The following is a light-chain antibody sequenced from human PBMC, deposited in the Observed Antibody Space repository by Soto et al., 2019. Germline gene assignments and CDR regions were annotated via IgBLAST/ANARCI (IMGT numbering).Light chain of an antibody. Sequence: QSALTQPASVSGSPGQSITISCTGTSSDVGGYNYVSWYQQHPGKAPKLMIYDVSNRPSGVSNRFSGSRSGNTASLTISGLQAEDEAHYYCSSYTGSTTLVIFGGGIKLTVL. V-gene: IGLV2-14*03. J-gene: IGLJ2*01. CDR1: SSDVGGYNY. CDR2: DVS. CDR3: SSYTGSTTLVI.